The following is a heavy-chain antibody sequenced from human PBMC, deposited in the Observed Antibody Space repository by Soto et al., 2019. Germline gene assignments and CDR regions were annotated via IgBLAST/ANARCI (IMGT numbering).Heavy chain of an antibody. CDR2: IYHSGST. Sequence: SETLSLTCAVSGGSISSGGYSWSWIRQPPGKGLEWIGYIYHSGSTYYNPSLKSRVTMSVDTSKNQFSLKLSSVTAADTAVYYCARSNAAGELLSVLIDFDYWGQGTLVTVSS. CDR3: ARSNAAGELLSVLIDFDY. D-gene: IGHD3-10*01. CDR1: GGSISSGGYS. J-gene: IGHJ4*02. V-gene: IGHV4-30-2*01.